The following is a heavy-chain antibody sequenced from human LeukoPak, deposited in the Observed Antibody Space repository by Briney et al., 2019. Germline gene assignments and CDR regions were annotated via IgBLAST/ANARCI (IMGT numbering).Heavy chain of an antibody. D-gene: IGHD3-10*01. V-gene: IGHV3-30*02. CDR1: GFTFNNYG. Sequence: GGSLRLSCAASGFTFNNYGMHWVRQAPGQGLEWVAFIRYNGNNQYYADSVKGRFTISRDNSKNTLYLQMNSLEGDDTAVYYCAKDSAFYYIDVWGKGTTVIISS. J-gene: IGHJ6*03. CDR2: IRYNGNNQ. CDR3: AKDSAFYYIDV.